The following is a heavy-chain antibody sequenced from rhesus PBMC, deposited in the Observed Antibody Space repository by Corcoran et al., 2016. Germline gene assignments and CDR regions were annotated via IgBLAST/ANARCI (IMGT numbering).Heavy chain of an antibody. CDR1: GYSFTSYG. V-gene: IGHV5-2*01. J-gene: IGHJ4*01. D-gene: IGHD3-3*01. Sequence: EVQLVQSGAEVKRPGESLKISCKTSGYSFTSYGISWVRQMPGKGLEWMGAIDPSDSETRYRPSFPVQVTISADKSISTAYLLWSSLKASDSATYYCAKDFVYWGQGVLVTVSS. CDR2: IDPSDSET. CDR3: AKDFVY.